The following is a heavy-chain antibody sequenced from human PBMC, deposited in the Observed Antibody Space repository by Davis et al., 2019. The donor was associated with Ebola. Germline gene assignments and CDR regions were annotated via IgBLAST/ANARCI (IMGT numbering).Heavy chain of an antibody. CDR2: IRSKAYGGTT. CDR1: GFTFGDYA. Sequence: GGSLRLSCTASGFTFGDYAMSWFRQAPGKGLEWVGFIRSKAYGGTTEYAASVKGRFTISRDDSKNTAYLQMNSLKTEDTAVYYCSTRISVTGIDYFYYGMDVWGKGTTVTVSS. V-gene: IGHV3-49*03. CDR3: STRISVTGIDYFYYGMDV. J-gene: IGHJ6*04. D-gene: IGHD6-19*01.